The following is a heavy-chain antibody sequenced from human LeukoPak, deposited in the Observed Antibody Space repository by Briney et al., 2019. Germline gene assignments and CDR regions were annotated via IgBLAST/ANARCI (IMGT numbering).Heavy chain of an antibody. J-gene: IGHJ4*02. V-gene: IGHV3-23*01. CDR3: AKGGYDYVEMGYFDY. CDR1: RFTFIDYA. Sequence: HPGGSLRLSCAASRFTFIDYAMSWVRQAPGKGLEWVSSIGTPGTDTFYADSVKGRFTISRDNSKNTLYVQMNSLRAEDTALYYCAKGGYDYVEMGYFDYWGQGTLVTVSS. D-gene: IGHD5-12*01. CDR2: IGTPGTDT.